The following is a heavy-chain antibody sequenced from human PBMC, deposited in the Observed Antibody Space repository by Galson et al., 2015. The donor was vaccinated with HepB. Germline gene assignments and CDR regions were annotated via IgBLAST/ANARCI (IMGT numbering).Heavy chain of an antibody. CDR2: INEDGSEK. V-gene: IGHV3-7*03. CDR3: AREPSADSI. J-gene: IGHJ4*02. D-gene: IGHD3-3*02. CDR1: QFNFNRHW. Sequence: SLRLSCAASQFNFNRHWMSWVRQAPGKGLEWVANINEDGSEKYYVDSVKGRFPISRDNAKNSLYLQMHSLRAEDTAVYYCAREPSADSIWGQGTLVTVSS.